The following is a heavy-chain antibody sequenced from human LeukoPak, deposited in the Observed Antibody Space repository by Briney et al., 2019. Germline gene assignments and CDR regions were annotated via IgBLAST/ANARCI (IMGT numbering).Heavy chain of an antibody. CDR3: ARTFLYSSSSLSVTPRTLKNYYYYYMDV. Sequence: GASVKVSCKASGYTFTGYYMHWVRQAPGQGLEWMGWINPNSGGTNYAQKFQGRVTMTRDTSISTAYMELSRLRSDDTAVYYCARTFLYSSSSLSVTPRTLKNYYYYYMDVWGKGTTVTVSS. D-gene: IGHD6-6*01. V-gene: IGHV1-2*02. CDR2: INPNSGGT. CDR1: GYTFTGYY. J-gene: IGHJ6*03.